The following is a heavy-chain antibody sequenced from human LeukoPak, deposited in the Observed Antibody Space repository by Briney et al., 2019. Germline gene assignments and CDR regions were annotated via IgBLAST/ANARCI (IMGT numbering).Heavy chain of an antibody. D-gene: IGHD1-1*01. V-gene: IGHV1-8*01. CDR1: GYTFTSYD. CDR3: ARAGHGYNWFDP. Sequence: ASVKVSCKASGYTFTSYDINWVRQATGQGLEWMGWMNPNSGNTGYAQEFQGRVTMTRNTSISTAYMELSSLRSEDTAVYYCARAGHGYNWFDPWGQGTLVTVSS. J-gene: IGHJ5*02. CDR2: MNPNSGNT.